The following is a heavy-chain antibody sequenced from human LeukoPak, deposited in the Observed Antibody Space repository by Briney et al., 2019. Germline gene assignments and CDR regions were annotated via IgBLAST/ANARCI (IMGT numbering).Heavy chain of an antibody. CDR1: GYTFTSYG. J-gene: IGHJ3*02. CDR3: ARVGPKYVWGSYRYGAFDI. Sequence: VASVKVSCKASGYTFTSYGISWVRQAPGQGLEWMGWISANNGNTNYAQKLQGRVTMTTDTSTSTAYMELRSLRSDDTAVYYCARVGPKYVWGSYRYGAFDIWGQGTMVTVSS. V-gene: IGHV1-18*01. D-gene: IGHD3-16*02. CDR2: ISANNGNT.